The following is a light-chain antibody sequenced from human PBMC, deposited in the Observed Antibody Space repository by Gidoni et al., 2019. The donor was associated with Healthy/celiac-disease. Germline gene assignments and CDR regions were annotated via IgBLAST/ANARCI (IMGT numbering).Light chain of an antibody. J-gene: IGKJ1*01. CDR3: QQYGSSRGT. Sequence: EIVLTQSPGTLSLSPGERATLSCRASQSVRSSYLAWYQQKPGQAPRTLIYGASSRATGSPDRVSGSGVGTDFTLTISRLEPEDFAVYYCQQYGSSRGTFGQGTKVEIK. CDR1: QSVRSSY. V-gene: IGKV3-20*01. CDR2: GAS.